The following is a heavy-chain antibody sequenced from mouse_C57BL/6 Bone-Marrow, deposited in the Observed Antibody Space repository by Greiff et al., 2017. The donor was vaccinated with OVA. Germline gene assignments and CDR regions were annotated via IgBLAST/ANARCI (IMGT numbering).Heavy chain of an antibody. CDR3: TTHYGSSSLYAMDY. Sequence: EVKLEESGAELVRPGASVKLSCTASGFNIKDDYMPWLKQRPEQGLGWIGWIDPENGDTEYASKFQGKATITADTSSNTAYLQLSSLTSEDTAVYYCTTHYGSSSLYAMDYWGQGTSVTVSS. CDR2: IDPENGDT. J-gene: IGHJ4*01. D-gene: IGHD1-1*01. CDR1: GFNIKDDY. V-gene: IGHV14-4*01.